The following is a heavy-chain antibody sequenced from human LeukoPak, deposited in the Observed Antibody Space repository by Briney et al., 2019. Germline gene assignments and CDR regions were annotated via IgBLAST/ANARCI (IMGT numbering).Heavy chain of an antibody. CDR2: ISYDGSNK. V-gene: IGHV3-30*03. CDR1: GFTFSSYG. CDR3: ARGSQPTYYYDSSGYSYYFDY. D-gene: IGHD3-22*01. Sequence: GGSLRLSCAASGFTFSSYGMHWVRQAPGKGLEWVAVISYDGSNKYYADSVKGRFTISRDNSKNTLYLQMNSLRAEDTAVYYCARGSQPTYYYDSSGYSYYFDYWGQGTLVTVSS. J-gene: IGHJ4*02.